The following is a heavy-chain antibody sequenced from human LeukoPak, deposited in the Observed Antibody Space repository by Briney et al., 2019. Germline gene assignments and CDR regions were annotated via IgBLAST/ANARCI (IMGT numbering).Heavy chain of an antibody. D-gene: IGHD1-26*01. CDR3: ARNASDSGTSYFDY. J-gene: IGHJ4*02. CDR2: IYYSGST. V-gene: IGHV4-39*01. Sequence: SETLSLTCTVSGGSISSGTYYWGWIRQPPGKGLEWIGSIYYSGSTSYNPSLKSRVTISVDTSKNQFSLKLDSVTAADTAVYYCARNASDSGTSYFDYWGQGTLATVSS. CDR1: GGSISSGTYY.